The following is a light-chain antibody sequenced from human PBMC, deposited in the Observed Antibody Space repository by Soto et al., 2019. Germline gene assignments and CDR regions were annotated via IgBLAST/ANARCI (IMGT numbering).Light chain of an antibody. CDR1: QSVSNN. CDR3: QQYDNKPPIT. Sequence: EIVMTQSPATLSVSPGERATLSCRASQSVSNNLAWYQQKPGQAPRLLIYATSTRATGIPDRFTGSGSGTEFTLTISSLQSEDFPVYHCQQYDNKPPITFGQGTRLEIK. V-gene: IGKV3-15*01. CDR2: ATS. J-gene: IGKJ5*01.